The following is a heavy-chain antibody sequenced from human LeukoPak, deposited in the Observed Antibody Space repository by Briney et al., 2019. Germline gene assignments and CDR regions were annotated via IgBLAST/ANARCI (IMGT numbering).Heavy chain of an antibody. V-gene: IGHV4-59*01. CDR2: IYYSGGT. Sequence: SETLSLTCTVSGGSISSYYWSWIRQPPGKGLEWIGYIYYSGGTNYNPSLKSRVTISVDTSKNQFSLKLSSVTAADTAVYYCAREGRRSDCSSTSCYAKLYNWFDPWGQGTLVTVSS. J-gene: IGHJ5*02. CDR3: AREGRRSDCSSTSCYAKLYNWFDP. D-gene: IGHD2-2*01. CDR1: GGSISSYY.